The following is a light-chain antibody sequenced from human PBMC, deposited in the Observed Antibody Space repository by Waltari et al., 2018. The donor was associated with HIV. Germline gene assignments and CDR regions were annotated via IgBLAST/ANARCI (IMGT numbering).Light chain of an antibody. Sequence: QPVLTQPASVSGALGQRVTTTCTGSSSNNGAASDVIWYQQFPGAAPTILIYININRPSGVPDRFSGSKSGTSASLAITGLQAEDEADYYCQSYDSRLTVWVFGGGTKVTVL. J-gene: IGLJ3*02. CDR1: SSNNGAASD. CDR2: INI. CDR3: QSYDSRLTVWV. V-gene: IGLV1-40*01.